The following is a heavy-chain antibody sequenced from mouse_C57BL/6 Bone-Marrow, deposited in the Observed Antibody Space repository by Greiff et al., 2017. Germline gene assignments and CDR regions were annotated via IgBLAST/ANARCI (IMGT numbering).Heavy chain of an antibody. Sequence: QVQLQQSGAELVKPGASLKMSCTASGFTFTSYWITWVHQTPGKGLEWIGAICRGSGSTNYNEKFKSQDTLTVDTSSSTAYMQLSGLTAEDSAVYYGARGYYGSSLYAMDYWGQGTSVTVSS. CDR2: ICRGSGST. CDR3: ARGYYGSSLYAMDY. J-gene: IGHJ4*01. V-gene: IGHV1-55*01. D-gene: IGHD1-1*01. CDR1: GFTFTSYW.